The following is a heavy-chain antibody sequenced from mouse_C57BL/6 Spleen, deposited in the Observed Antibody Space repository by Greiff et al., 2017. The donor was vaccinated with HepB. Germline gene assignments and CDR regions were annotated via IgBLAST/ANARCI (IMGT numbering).Heavy chain of an antibody. J-gene: IGHJ4*01. V-gene: IGHV14-3*01. CDR3: AMITTESRYAMDY. D-gene: IGHD2-4*01. Sequence: EVQLQESVAELVRPGASVKLSCTASGFNIKNTYMHWVKQRPEQGLEWIGRIDPANGNTKYAPKFQGKATITADTSSNTAYLQLSSLTSEDTAIYYCAMITTESRYAMDYWGQGTSVTVSS. CDR2: IDPANGNT. CDR1: GFNIKNTY.